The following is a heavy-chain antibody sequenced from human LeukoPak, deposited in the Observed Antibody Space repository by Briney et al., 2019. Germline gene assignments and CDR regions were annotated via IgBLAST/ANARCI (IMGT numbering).Heavy chain of an antibody. V-gene: IGHV3-23*01. CDR3: ARGGFCSGGSCPVDYYYYMDV. Sequence: GGSLSLSCAASGFTFSSYAMSWVRQAPGKGLEWVSAISGSGGSTYYADSVKGRFTISRDNAKNTLYLQLNSLRAEDTAVYYCARGGFCSGGSCPVDYYYYMDVWGKGTTVTVSS. CDR1: GFTFSSYA. D-gene: IGHD2-15*01. J-gene: IGHJ6*03. CDR2: ISGSGGST.